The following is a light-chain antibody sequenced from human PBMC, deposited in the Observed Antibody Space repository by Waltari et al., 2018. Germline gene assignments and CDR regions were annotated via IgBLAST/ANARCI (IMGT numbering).Light chain of an antibody. CDR2: GAS. Sequence: EVVLTQSPGTLSLSPGERATLACRASQSVGTSLAWYQQKTGQAPRLLIYGASRRATGITDRFSGSGSGTDFSLTISRLEPEDFAVDYGQHYVRLPATVGQGTKVEI. CDR3: QHYVRLPAT. J-gene: IGKJ1*01. CDR1: QSVGTS. V-gene: IGKV3-20*01.